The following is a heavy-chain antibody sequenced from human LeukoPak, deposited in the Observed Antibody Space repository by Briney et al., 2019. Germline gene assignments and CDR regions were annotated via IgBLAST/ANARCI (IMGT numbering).Heavy chain of an antibody. Sequence: EASVKVSCKASGYTFTSYAMHWVRHAPGQGLEWMGWITPSGGTNYPQKFQGRVDITRDTSISTAYMDLSRLTSDDTAVYYCARDRYGDGFAHFDYWGQGALVTVSS. CDR2: ITPSGGT. V-gene: IGHV1-2*02. CDR3: ARDRYGDGFAHFDY. J-gene: IGHJ4*02. CDR1: GYTFTSYA. D-gene: IGHD5-24*01.